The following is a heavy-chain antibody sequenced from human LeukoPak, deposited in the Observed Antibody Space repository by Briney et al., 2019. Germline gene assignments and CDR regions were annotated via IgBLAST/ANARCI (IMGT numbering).Heavy chain of an antibody. D-gene: IGHD5-18*01. V-gene: IGHV3-7*01. Sequence: GGSLRLSXEASTFTFTPGWMSWVRQAPGKGLEWVAMMKRDGGEKHYVDSVRGRFTISRDNAKNSLYLQMDSLRDEDTAVYYCASLDTAHPSGVHWGQGTLVTVSS. J-gene: IGHJ4*02. CDR3: ASLDTAHPSGVH. CDR2: MKRDGGEK. CDR1: TFTFTPGW.